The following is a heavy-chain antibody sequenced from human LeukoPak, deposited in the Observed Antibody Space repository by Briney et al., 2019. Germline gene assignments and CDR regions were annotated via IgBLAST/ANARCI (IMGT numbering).Heavy chain of an antibody. Sequence: SETLSLTCTVSGGSISSGDYYWSWIRQPPGKGLEWIGEINHSGSTNYNPSLKSRVTISVDTSKNQFSLKLSSVTAADTAVYYCARGGIGYSYGSWFDPWGQGTLVTVSS. CDR1: GGSISSGDYY. J-gene: IGHJ5*02. D-gene: IGHD5-18*01. CDR2: INHSGST. CDR3: ARGGIGYSYGSWFDP. V-gene: IGHV4-39*07.